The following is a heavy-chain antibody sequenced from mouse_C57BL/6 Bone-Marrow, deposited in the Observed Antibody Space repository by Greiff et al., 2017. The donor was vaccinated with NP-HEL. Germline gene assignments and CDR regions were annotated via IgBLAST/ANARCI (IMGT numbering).Heavy chain of an antibody. Sequence: EVKLQESGPGLAKPSQTLSLTCSVTGYSITSDYWNWIRKFPGNKLEYMGYISHSGSTYYNPSLISRISISRDTSTYQYYLQLHSVTTEDTATYDCACSPRGYEGYWYFGVWGTGTTVTVAS. V-gene: IGHV3-8*01. CDR3: ACSPRGYEGYWYFGV. CDR1: GYSITSDY. CDR2: ISHSGST. D-gene: IGHD2-2*01. J-gene: IGHJ1*03.